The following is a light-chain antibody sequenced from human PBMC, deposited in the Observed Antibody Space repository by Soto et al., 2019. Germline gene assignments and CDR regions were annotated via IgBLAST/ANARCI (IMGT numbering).Light chain of an antibody. V-gene: IGLV2-23*01. Sequence: QSALTQPASVSGSPGQSITISCTGTSSDVGSYNLVSWYQQPPGKAPKLMIYEGSKRPSGVSNRFSGSKSGNTAYLTISGLQAEDEADYYCCPYAGSSISVVFGGGTKLTVL. CDR3: CPYAGSSISVV. J-gene: IGLJ2*01. CDR1: SSDVGSYNL. CDR2: EGS.